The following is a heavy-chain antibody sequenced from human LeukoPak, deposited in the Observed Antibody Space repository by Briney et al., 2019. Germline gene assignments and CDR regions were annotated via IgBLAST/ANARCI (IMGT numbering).Heavy chain of an antibody. D-gene: IGHD3-9*01. CDR2: ISDSGGST. CDR3: AKVSESNYDFLTGYYTPYYFDY. V-gene: IGHV3-23*01. J-gene: IGHJ4*02. Sequence: GGPLRLSCAASGFTFSSYAMSWVRQAPGKGLEWVSGISDSGGSTYYADSVKGRFTISRDNSKNMLYLQMNSLRAEDTAVYYCAKVSESNYDFLTGYYTPYYFDYWGQGTLVTVSS. CDR1: GFTFSSYA.